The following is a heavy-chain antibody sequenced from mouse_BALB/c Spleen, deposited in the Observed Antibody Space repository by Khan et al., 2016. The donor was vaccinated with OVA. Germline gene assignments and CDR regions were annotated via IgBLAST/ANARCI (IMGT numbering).Heavy chain of an antibody. Sequence: VQLKELGPGLVKPSQSLSLTCTVTGYSITSDYAWNWIRQFPGNKLEWMGYINYSGGTSYLPSLKSRISITRDTSKNQFFLQLNSVTTEDSATYYCARWFTYWGQGTLVTVS. V-gene: IGHV3-2*02. CDR1: GYSITSDYA. J-gene: IGHJ3*01. CDR2: INYSGGT. CDR3: ARWFTY.